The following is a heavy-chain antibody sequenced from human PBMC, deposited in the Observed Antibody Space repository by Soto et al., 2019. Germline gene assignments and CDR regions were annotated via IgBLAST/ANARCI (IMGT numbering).Heavy chain of an antibody. D-gene: IGHD4-17*01. CDR2: INKDGSEV. CDR3: TRHGFFTFEY. CDR1: GFIFSGDW. V-gene: IGHV3-7*01. J-gene: IGHJ4*02. Sequence: EVQLVESGGGLVQPGGSLRLSCAASGFIFSGDWMGWVRQAPGKGLEWVANINKDGSEVKYVDSVKGPFFASRDNAKTSLSLPMSSLRAEDTAVYFCTRHGFFTFEYWGQGSLVTVSS.